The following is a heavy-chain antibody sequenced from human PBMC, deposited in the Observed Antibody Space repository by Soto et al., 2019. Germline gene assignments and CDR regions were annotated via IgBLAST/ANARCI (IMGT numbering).Heavy chain of an antibody. D-gene: IGHD6-19*01. J-gene: IGHJ3*02. V-gene: IGHV1-46*03. CDR3: AREQWPPPGGGTEPLDI. Sequence: QVQLVQSGAEVKKPGASVKISCEASGYSFTSQYVHWVRQAPGQGLEWMGIINPNGGSTTYAQKFQGKGPMARDTATRTVYMEASSPASEGPAVYFRAREQWPPPGGGTEPLDIWGQGTMVTVAS. CDR1: GYSFTSQY. CDR2: INPNGGST.